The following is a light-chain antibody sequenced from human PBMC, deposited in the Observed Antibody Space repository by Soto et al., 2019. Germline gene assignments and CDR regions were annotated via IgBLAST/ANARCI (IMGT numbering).Light chain of an antibody. CDR2: DAS. V-gene: IGKV3-20*01. CDR3: QQCSHSPLT. Sequence: EIVLTQSPGTLSLSPGERVTLSCRASQSVTNNYLAWYQQKPGQAPRLLIHDASSRATGIPDRFSGSGSGTDFTLTIIRLEPEDFAVYYCQQCSHSPLTFGGGTKVEIK. CDR1: QSVTNNY. J-gene: IGKJ4*01.